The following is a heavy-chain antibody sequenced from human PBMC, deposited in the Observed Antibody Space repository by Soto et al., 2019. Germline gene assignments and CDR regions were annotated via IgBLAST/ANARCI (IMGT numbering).Heavy chain of an antibody. CDR3: ARDGEVAMAGAFDV. Sequence: QVQLQESGPRLVKPSETLLLTCSVSGGSVSSGIYYWTWIRQTPGKGLEWIGFSLNSGTTIYNPSLKSRVAISVDTSKNQFSLRLDSMTAADTALYYCARDGEVAMAGAFDVWGQGTMVTVSS. V-gene: IGHV4-61*01. J-gene: IGHJ3*01. CDR2: SLNSGTT. D-gene: IGHD6-19*01. CDR1: GGSVSSGIYY.